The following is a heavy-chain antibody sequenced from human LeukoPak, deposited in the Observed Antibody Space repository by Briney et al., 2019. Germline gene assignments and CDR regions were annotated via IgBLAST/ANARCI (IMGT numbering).Heavy chain of an antibody. Sequence: PGGSLRLSCAASGFTFSNYAMHWVRQAPGKGLEWISLISHDGSNKYYADSVKGRFTISRDNSKNTVYLQMNSLRVEDTAVYYCARAVEAYSGYDPGDYWGQGTLVTVSS. V-gene: IGHV3-30-3*01. D-gene: IGHD5-12*01. J-gene: IGHJ4*02. CDR2: ISHDGSNK. CDR1: GFTFSNYA. CDR3: ARAVEAYSGYDPGDY.